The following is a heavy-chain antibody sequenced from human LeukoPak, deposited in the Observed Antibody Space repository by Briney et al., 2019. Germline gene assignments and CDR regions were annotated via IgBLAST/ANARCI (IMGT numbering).Heavy chain of an antibody. V-gene: IGHV1-2*02. CDR2: INPNSGDT. D-gene: IGHD4-11*01. CDR3: ARAPAVDYTSLGDY. CDR1: GYTFTDNY. J-gene: IGHJ4*02. Sequence: ASVKVSCKPSGYTFTDNYMHWVRQAPGQRLEWMGWINPNSGDTYYAQKFQGRVTMTRDTSIGTASMELTRLRSDDTAVYFCARAPAVDYTSLGDYWGQGTLVTVSS.